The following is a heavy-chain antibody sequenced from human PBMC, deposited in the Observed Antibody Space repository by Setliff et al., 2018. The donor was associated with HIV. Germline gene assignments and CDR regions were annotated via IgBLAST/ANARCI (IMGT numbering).Heavy chain of an antibody. D-gene: IGHD2-15*01. CDR3: TRDSPGGNSYYYGMDV. V-gene: IGHV3-49*04. CDR1: GFTFGTYW. Sequence: GGSLRLSCIASGFTFGTYWMSWVRQAPGKGLEWVGFIRSKAYGGTTEYAASVKGRFTISRDDSKSIAYLQMNSLKTEDTAVYYCTRDSPGGNSYYYGMDVWGQGTTVTVSS. J-gene: IGHJ6*02. CDR2: IRSKAYGGTT.